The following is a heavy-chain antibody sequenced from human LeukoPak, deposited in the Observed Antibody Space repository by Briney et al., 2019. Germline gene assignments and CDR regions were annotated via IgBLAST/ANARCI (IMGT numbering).Heavy chain of an antibody. J-gene: IGHJ4*02. V-gene: IGHV3-23*01. Sequence: PGGSLRLSCAASGFTFSTYAMNWVHQAPGKGLEWVSAISGSGGSTYYADSVKGRFTISRDNSKNTLYLQMNSLRAEDTAVYYCAKGLAMVRGVIIPFGYWGQGTLVTVSS. D-gene: IGHD3-10*01. CDR2: ISGSGGST. CDR3: AKGLAMVRGVIIPFGY. CDR1: GFTFSTYA.